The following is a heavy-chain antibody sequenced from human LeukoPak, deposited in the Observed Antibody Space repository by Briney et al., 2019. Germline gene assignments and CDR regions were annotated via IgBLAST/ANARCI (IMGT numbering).Heavy chain of an antibody. J-gene: IGHJ4*02. CDR3: ATFPSIGPVAKFVY. V-gene: IGHV4-34*01. CDR1: GGSFSGYY. D-gene: IGHD2-15*01. CDR2: INHSGST. Sequence: SETLSLTCAVYGGSFSGYYWSWIRQSPGKGLEWIGEINHSGSTNYNPSLKSRVTISVDTSKNQFSLKLSSVTAADTAVYYCATFPSIGPVAKFVYWGQGTLVTVSS.